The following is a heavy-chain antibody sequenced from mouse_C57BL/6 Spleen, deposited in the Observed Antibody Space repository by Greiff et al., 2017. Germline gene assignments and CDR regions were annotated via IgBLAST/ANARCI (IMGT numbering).Heavy chain of an antibody. V-gene: IGHV1-26*01. CDR1: GYTFTDYY. D-gene: IGHD1-1*02. CDR2: INPNNGGT. Sequence: VQLQQSGPELVKPGASVKISCKASGYTFTDYYMNWVKQSHGKSLEWIGDINPNNGGTSYNQKFKGKYTLTVDKSSSTAYMELRSLTSEDSAVYYCARGWRGGYFDVWGTGTTVTVSS. CDR3: ARGWRGGYFDV. J-gene: IGHJ1*03.